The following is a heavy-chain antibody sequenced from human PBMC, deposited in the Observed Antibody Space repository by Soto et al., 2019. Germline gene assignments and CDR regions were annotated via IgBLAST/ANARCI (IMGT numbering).Heavy chain of an antibody. CDR3: AREGCSSTSCYSRLVY. CDR2: IWYDGSNK. V-gene: IGHV3-33*01. Sequence: QVQLVESGGGVVQPGRSLRLSCAASGFTFRSYGMHWVRQAPGKGLEWVAVIWYDGSNKYYADSVKGRFTISRDNSKNTLYLQMNSLRAEDTAVYYCAREGCSSTSCYSRLVYWGQGTLVTVSS. J-gene: IGHJ4*02. CDR1: GFTFRSYG. D-gene: IGHD2-2*01.